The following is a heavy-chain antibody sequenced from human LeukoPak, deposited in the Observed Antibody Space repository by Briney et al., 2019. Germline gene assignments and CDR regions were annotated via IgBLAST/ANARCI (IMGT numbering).Heavy chain of an antibody. D-gene: IGHD3-22*01. CDR1: GFTFSSYA. CDR3: AAGAWGYYDSSGYYQSDY. J-gene: IGHJ4*02. CDR2: ISYDGSNK. V-gene: IGHV3-30-3*01. Sequence: GGSLRLSCAASGFTFSSYAMHWVRQAPGKGLEWVAVISYDGSNKYYADSVKGRFTISRDNSKNTLYLQMNSLRAEDTAVYYCAAGAWGYYDSSGYYQSDYWGQGTLVTVSS.